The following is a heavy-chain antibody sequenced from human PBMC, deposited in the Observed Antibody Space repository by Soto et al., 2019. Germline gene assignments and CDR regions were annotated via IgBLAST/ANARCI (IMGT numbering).Heavy chain of an antibody. D-gene: IGHD6-13*01. CDR3: ARDYSSSWYRGRTNWFDP. V-gene: IGHV1-46*01. Sequence: ASVKVSCNASGYTFTSYYMHLVRQAPGQGLEWMGIINPSGGSTSYAQKFQGRVTMTRDTSTSTVYMELSSLRSEDTAVYYCARDYSSSWYRGRTNWFDPWGQGTLVTVSS. J-gene: IGHJ5*02. CDR2: INPSGGST. CDR1: GYTFTSYY.